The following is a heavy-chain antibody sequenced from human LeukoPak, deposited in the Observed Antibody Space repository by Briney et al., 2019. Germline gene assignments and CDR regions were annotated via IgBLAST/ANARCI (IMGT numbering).Heavy chain of an antibody. CDR3: ARETYSSGWSYYFDY. CDR1: GLNFDDSA. Sequence: PGGPLRLSCVASGLNFDDSAMHWVRQAPGKGLEWVSSISSSSNYIYYADSVKGRFSISRDNAKNSLYLQMSSLRAEDTAVYYCARETYSSGWSYYFDYWGQGTLVTVSS. V-gene: IGHV3-21*01. CDR2: ISSSSNYI. D-gene: IGHD6-19*01. J-gene: IGHJ4*02.